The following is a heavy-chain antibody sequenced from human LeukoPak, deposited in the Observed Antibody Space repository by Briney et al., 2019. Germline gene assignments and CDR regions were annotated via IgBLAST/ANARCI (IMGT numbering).Heavy chain of an antibody. Sequence: SGTLSLTCAVSGGSISTFNWWSWVRQPPGKGLEWIGEIYHSGSTNYNPSLRSRVTISVDTSKNQFSLKLSSVTAADTAVYYCAIYSGNYNFDWFDPWGQGTLVTVSS. D-gene: IGHD1-26*01. J-gene: IGHJ5*02. CDR1: GGSISTFNW. V-gene: IGHV4-4*02. CDR2: IYHSGST. CDR3: AIYSGNYNFDWFDP.